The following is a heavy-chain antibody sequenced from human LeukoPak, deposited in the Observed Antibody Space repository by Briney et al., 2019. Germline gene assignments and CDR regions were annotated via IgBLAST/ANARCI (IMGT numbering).Heavy chain of an antibody. CDR3: AKAAAPGRSYQNWFDP. Sequence: GGSLRLSCAASGFTFSSYAMSWVRQAPGKGLEWVSAISGSGGSTYYADSVKGRFTISRDNSKNTLYLQMNSLRAEDTAVYYCAKAAAPGRSYQNWFDPWGQGTLSPSPQ. J-gene: IGHJ5*02. CDR2: ISGSGGST. CDR1: GFTFSSYA. D-gene: IGHD1-1*01. V-gene: IGHV3-23*01.